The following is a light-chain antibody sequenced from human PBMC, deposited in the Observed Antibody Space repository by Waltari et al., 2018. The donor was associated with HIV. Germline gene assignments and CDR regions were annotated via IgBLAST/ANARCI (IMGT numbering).Light chain of an antibody. Sequence: DIVLTQSPGTLSLSPGDTATLSSRASQSISSNYLAWYQQIPGQAPRLLIYGASSRATGIPDRFSGSGSGTDFTLTIRRVEPEDFAVYYCQQYGNSPRYTFGQGSRLDIK. J-gene: IGKJ2*01. CDR3: QQYGNSPRYT. CDR2: GAS. V-gene: IGKV3-20*01. CDR1: QSISSNY.